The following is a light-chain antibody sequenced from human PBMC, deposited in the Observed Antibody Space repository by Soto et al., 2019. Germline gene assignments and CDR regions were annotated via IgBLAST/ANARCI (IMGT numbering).Light chain of an antibody. CDR1: QSVSSY. V-gene: IGKV3-11*01. J-gene: IGKJ5*01. CDR3: QQRCNGPPNT. CDR2: DAS. Sequence: EMVMTQSPFSLSFAPGETATLSCRASQSVSSYLAWYQQKPGQAPRLLIYDASNRATGIPARFSGSGSGTAFTLPISSLVPDDFAASYSQQRCNGPPNTFGQGTRLEIK.